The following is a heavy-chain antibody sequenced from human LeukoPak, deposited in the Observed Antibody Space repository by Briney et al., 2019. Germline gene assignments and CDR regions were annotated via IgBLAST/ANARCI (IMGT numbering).Heavy chain of an antibody. V-gene: IGHV3-49*03. D-gene: IGHD3-10*01. Sequence: GGSLRLSCAASGFTFGAYGMSWFRQAPGKGLEGVGFSRSKTYGGTAEYAASVKGRFTISRDDSKSIAYLQMNSLKAEDTAVYYCSRGLGSGNPVDIWGQGTMVTVS. J-gene: IGHJ3*02. CDR1: GFTFGAYG. CDR3: SRGLGSGNPVDI. CDR2: SRSKTYGGTA.